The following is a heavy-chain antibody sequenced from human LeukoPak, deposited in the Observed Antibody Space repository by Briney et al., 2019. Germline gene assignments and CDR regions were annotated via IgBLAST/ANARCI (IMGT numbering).Heavy chain of an antibody. CDR3: AKGLRYNDY. J-gene: IGHJ4*02. V-gene: IGHV3-23*01. CDR1: GFTFSSYG. CDR2: ISGNGDST. D-gene: IGHD2-2*02. Sequence: GRSLRLSCAASGFTFSSYGMHWVRQAPGKGLEWVSGISGNGDSTYYADSVKGRFTISRDNSRNTLYLQMNSLRAGDTAVYYCAKGLRYNDYWGQGTVVTVSA.